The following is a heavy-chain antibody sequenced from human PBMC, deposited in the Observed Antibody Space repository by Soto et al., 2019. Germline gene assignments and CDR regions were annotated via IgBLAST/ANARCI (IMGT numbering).Heavy chain of an antibody. D-gene: IGHD3-3*02. Sequence: ETLSLTCTVYGDSIISSDFYWGWVRQPPGKGLEWIGSIFYLGSSYYNPSLKSRVTMSVDTSKNQFSLRLRSVTAADTALYFCARHSLALRKNNWFDPWGQGIMVTVSS. J-gene: IGHJ5*02. V-gene: IGHV4-39*01. CDR1: GDSIISSDFY. CDR2: IFYLGSS. CDR3: ARHSLALRKNNWFDP.